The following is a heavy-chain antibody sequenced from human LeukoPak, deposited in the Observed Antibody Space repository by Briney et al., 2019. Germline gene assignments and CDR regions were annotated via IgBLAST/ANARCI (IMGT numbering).Heavy chain of an antibody. Sequence: PGRSLRLSCAASGFTFSSYGMHWVRQAPGKGLEWVAVIWYDGSNKYYADSVKGRFTISRDNSKNTLYLQMNSLRAEDTAVYYCARDDSSSWYYFDYWGQGTLVTVSS. CDR2: IWYDGSNK. CDR1: GFTFSSYG. CDR3: ARDDSSSWYYFDY. D-gene: IGHD6-13*01. V-gene: IGHV3-33*01. J-gene: IGHJ4*02.